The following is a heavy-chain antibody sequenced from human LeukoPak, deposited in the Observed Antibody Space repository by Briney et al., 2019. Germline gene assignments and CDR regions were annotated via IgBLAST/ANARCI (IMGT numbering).Heavy chain of an antibody. V-gene: IGHV5-51*01. CDR2: IRPMNSDV. CDR3: ASRPFETTVVPWDFY. CDR1: GYNFNTYW. J-gene: IGHJ4*02. Sequence: GESLKISCKGSGYNFNTYWVAWVRQLPGKGLEWMGIIRPMNSDVRYSPSFQGQVAISADRSINTTYLQWSSLTASDTAMYYCASRPFETTVVPWDFYWGQGTQVTVSS. D-gene: IGHD4-17*01.